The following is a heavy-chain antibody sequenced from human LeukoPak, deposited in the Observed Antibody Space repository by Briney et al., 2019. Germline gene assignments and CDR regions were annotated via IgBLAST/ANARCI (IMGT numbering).Heavy chain of an antibody. CDR2: INHRGST. J-gene: IGHJ1*01. CDR1: GDSFSGYY. V-gene: IGHV4-34*01. Sequence: PSETLSLTCAVYGDSFSGYYWSWIRQPPGKGLEWIAEINHRGSTHYNPSLKSRVNISADTSKSQFSLNLDSVTAADTAVYYCARVATWYSSSWYVRYFQHWGRGTLVTVSS. CDR3: ARVATWYSSSWYVRYFQH. D-gene: IGHD6-13*01.